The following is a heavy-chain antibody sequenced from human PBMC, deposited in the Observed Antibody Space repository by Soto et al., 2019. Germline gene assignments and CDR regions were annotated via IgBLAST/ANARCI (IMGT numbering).Heavy chain of an antibody. CDR2: ISAYNGNT. CDR3: ARDTVTILYYYYYGMDV. Sequence: QVQLVQSGAEVKKPGASVKVSCKASGYTFTSYGISWVRQAPGQGLEWMGWISAYNGNTNYAQKLQGRVTMTTDTSTSTAYMELRSLRSDDTAVYYCARDTVTILYYYYYGMDVWGQGTTVTVSS. V-gene: IGHV1-18*01. CDR1: GYTFTSYG. J-gene: IGHJ6*02. D-gene: IGHD4-17*01.